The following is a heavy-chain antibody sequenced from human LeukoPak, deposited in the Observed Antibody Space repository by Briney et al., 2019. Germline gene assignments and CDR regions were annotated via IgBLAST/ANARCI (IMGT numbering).Heavy chain of an antibody. J-gene: IGHJ4*02. D-gene: IGHD1-14*01. CDR2: IKRKAAGGTI. Sequence: GGSLRLSCAASGFTFSNVWMSWGRQAPGKGLEWVGRIKRKAAGGTIDYAAPVKGTLTIPRDNSKNTLYLQMNSLKTADTAVYYCTTPLIFADNTRIDYWGQGTLVTVSS. CDR3: TTPLIFADNTRIDY. V-gene: IGHV3-15*01. CDR1: GFTFSNVW.